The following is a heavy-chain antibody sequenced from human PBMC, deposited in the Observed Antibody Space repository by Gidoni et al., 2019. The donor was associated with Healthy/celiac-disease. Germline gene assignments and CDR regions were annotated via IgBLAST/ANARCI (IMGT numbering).Heavy chain of an antibody. CDR2: IISSCSYI. D-gene: IGHD6-6*01. V-gene: IGHV3-21*01. CDR1: GFTFSSYS. CDR3: ARALGSSADY. Sequence: EVPLVESGGGLVKPGGSLRLSCAASGFTFSSYSMNWVRRAPGKGLEWVSPIISSCSYIYYADSVKGRFTISRDNAKNSLYLQMNSLRAEDTAVYYCARALGSSADYWGQGTLVTVSS. J-gene: IGHJ4*02.